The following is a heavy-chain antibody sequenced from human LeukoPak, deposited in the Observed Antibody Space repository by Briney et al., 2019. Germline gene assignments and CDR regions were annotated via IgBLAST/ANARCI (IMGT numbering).Heavy chain of an antibody. J-gene: IGHJ3*02. CDR1: KFTFRSYW. CDR2: INPDGGTT. D-gene: IGHD2-21*02. CDR3: AKDIGLHVVVVTALDASDI. Sequence: GGSLRLSCAASKFTFRSYWMHWVRQAPGKGLVWVSRINPDGGTTNYADSVKGRFTISRDNAKNSLYLQMNSLRAEDTALYYCAKDIGLHVVVVTALDASDIWGQGTMVTVSS. V-gene: IGHV3-74*01.